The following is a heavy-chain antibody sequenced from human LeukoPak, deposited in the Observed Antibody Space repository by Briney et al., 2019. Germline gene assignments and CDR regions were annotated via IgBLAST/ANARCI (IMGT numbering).Heavy chain of an antibody. J-gene: IGHJ4*02. CDR3: ARGRNLIYYYDSSGCDY. D-gene: IGHD3-22*01. CDR2: INSDGSST. V-gene: IGHV3-74*01. Sequence: GGSLRLSCAASGFTFSSYWMHWVRQAPGKGLVWFSRINSDGSSTNYADSVKGRFTISRDNAKNTLYLQMNSLRAEDTAVYYCARGRNLIYYYDSSGCDYWGQGTLVTVSS. CDR1: GFTFSSYW.